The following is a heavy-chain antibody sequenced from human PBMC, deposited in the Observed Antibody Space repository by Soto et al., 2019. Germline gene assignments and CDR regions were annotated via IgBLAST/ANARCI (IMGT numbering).Heavy chain of an antibody. CDR1: GFTFDQYT. Sequence: EVQLVESGGGLVQPGRSLRLACAASGFTFDQYTMHWVRQAPGKGLEWVSSITWHSGTIGYADSVKGRFTISRDNAKNSLQLQMNSLRGEDTALYYCAKEMITFGDFNYYYMDVWGNGTTVTVSS. CDR2: ITWHSGTI. D-gene: IGHD3-16*01. J-gene: IGHJ6*03. CDR3: AKEMITFGDFNYYYMDV. V-gene: IGHV3-9*01.